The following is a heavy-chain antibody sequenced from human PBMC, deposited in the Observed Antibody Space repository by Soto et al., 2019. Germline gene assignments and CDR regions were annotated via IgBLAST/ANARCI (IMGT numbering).Heavy chain of an antibody. J-gene: IGHJ4*02. CDR3: ARDDYFGSGSYDFDY. D-gene: IGHD3-10*01. CDR2: ISTSGSST. CDR1: GFTFSDYY. Sequence: QEQLVESGGHLVKPGGSLRLSCAASGFTFSDYYMTWIRQAPGKGLEWVSYISTSGSSTYYADSVKGRFTISRDNAEDSLYLQTNSLTAEDTAVYYCARDDYFGSGSYDFDYWGQGTLVTVSS. V-gene: IGHV3-11*01.